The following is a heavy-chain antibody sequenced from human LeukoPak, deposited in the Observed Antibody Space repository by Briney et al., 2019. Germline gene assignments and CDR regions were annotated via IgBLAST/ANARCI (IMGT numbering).Heavy chain of an antibody. CDR1: GYIFNNYV. CDR3: AREYCSSTSCYAGAGGFDY. J-gene: IGHJ4*02. Sequence: PGGSLRLSCAASGYIFNNYVMSWVRQAPGKGLEWVSGIGRNGDSPHYADSVKGRFTISRDNSKSTLYLQINSLRAEDTAVYYCAREYCSSTSCYAGAGGFDYWGQGTLVTVSS. D-gene: IGHD2-2*01. V-gene: IGHV3-23*01. CDR2: IGRNGDSP.